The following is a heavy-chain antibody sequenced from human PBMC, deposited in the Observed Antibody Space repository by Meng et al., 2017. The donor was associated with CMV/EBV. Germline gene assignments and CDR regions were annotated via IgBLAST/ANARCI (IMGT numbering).Heavy chain of an antibody. V-gene: IGHV1-8*01. CDR3: ARPLTGYYQSGMDV. CDR1: GYIFTSYD. CDR2: MNPNSGNT. J-gene: IGHJ6*02. Sequence: ASVKVSCKASGYIFTSYDINWVRQATGQGLEWMGWMNPNSGNTGYAQKFQGRVTMTRNTSISTAYMELSSLRSEDTAVYYCARPLTGYYQSGMDVWGQGTTVTVSS. D-gene: IGHD3-9*01.